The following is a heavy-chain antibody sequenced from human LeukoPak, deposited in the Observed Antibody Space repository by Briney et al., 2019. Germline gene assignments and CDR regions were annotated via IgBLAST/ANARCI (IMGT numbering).Heavy chain of an antibody. Sequence: GGSLRLSCAASGFTFTEYSIIWVRQAPGKGLEWVSFISDISDRSSTIHYADSVKGRFTISRDNAGRSVYLQMNSLRADDTAVYYCARVRGPTLKTCYMDVWGTGTTVTVSS. V-gene: IGHV3-48*04. J-gene: IGHJ6*03. CDR1: GFTFTEYS. D-gene: IGHD3-10*01. CDR2: ISDRSSTI. CDR3: ARVRGPTLKTCYMDV.